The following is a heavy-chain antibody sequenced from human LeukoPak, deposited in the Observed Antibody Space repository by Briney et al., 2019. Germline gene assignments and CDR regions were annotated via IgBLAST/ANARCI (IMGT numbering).Heavy chain of an antibody. D-gene: IGHD3-22*01. Sequence: PGGSLRLSCAASGFTFSSYGMSWVRQAPGKGLEWVSAISGSGGSTYHADSVKGRFTISRDNSKNTLYLQMNSLRAENTAVYYCAKVGQITMIVVVKGYYFDYWGQGTLVTVSA. CDR1: GFTFSSYG. V-gene: IGHV3-23*01. J-gene: IGHJ4*02. CDR3: AKVGQITMIVVVKGYYFDY. CDR2: ISGSGGST.